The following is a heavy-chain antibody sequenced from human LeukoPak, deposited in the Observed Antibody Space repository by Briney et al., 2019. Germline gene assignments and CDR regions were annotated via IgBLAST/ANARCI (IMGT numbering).Heavy chain of an antibody. CDR3: TREDYGDPPPDY. Sequence: GGSLRLSCTASGFTFGDYAMSWVRQAPGKGLEWVGFIRSKAYGGTTEYAASVKGRFTISRGDSKSIAYLQMNSLKTEDTAVYYCTREDYGDPPPDYWGQGTLVTVSS. D-gene: IGHD4-17*01. J-gene: IGHJ4*02. V-gene: IGHV3-49*04. CDR2: IRSKAYGGTT. CDR1: GFTFGDYA.